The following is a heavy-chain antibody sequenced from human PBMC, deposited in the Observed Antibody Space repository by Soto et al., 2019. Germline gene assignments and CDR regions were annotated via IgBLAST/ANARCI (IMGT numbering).Heavy chain of an antibody. CDR2: IIPIFGTA. Sequence: SVKVSCKASGGTFSSYAISWVRQAPGQGLEWMGGIIPIFGTANYAQKFQGRVTITADESTSTAYMELSSLRSEDTAVYYCARSHLSSSSSFDDWGQGTRVTVAS. J-gene: IGHJ4*02. D-gene: IGHD6-6*01. CDR1: GGTFSSYA. CDR3: ARSHLSSSSSFDD. V-gene: IGHV1-69*13.